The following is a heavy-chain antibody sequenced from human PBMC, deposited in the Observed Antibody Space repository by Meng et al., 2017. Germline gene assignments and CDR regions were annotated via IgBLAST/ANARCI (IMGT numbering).Heavy chain of an antibody. D-gene: IGHD5-18*01. V-gene: IGHV4-34*01. Sequence: VHLERLVAGLLQPSETLSPTCAVYGGSFSGYYWSWIRQPPGKGLEWIGEINHSGSTNYNPSLKSRVTISVDTSKNQFSLKLSSVTAADTAVNYCASSGYSYGYRFDYWGQGTLVTVSS. CDR2: INHSGST. CDR1: GGSFSGYY. CDR3: ASSGYSYGYRFDY. J-gene: IGHJ4*02.